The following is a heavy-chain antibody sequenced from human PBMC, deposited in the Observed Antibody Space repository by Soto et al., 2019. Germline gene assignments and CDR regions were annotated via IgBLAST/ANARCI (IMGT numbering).Heavy chain of an antibody. J-gene: IGHJ4*02. CDR1: GGSFSGYY. CDR3: ARGKYFDY. Sequence: SETLSLTCAVYGGSFSGYYWSWIRQPPGKGLEWIGEINHSGSTNYNPSLKSRVTISVDTSKNQFSLKLSSVTAADTAVYYCARGKYFDYWGQGTLVTVSS. CDR2: INHSGST. V-gene: IGHV4-34*01.